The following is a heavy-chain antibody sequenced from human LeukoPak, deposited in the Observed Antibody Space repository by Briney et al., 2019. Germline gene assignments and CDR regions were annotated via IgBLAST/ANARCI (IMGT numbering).Heavy chain of an antibody. V-gene: IGHV1-69*06. CDR1: GGTFSSYA. CDR2: IIPIFGTA. D-gene: IGHD2-15*01. J-gene: IGHJ3*02. Sequence: GSSVKVSCKASGGTFSSYAISWVRQAPGQGLEWMGGIIPIFGTANYAQKFQGRVTMTEDTSTDTAYMELSSLRSEDTAVYYCATVSDIVVVVAATGGERWGAFDIWGQGTMVTVSS. CDR3: ATVSDIVVVVAATGGERWGAFDI.